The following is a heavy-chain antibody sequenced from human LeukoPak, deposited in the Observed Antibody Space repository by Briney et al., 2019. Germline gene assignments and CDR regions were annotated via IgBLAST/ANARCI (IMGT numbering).Heavy chain of an antibody. V-gene: IGHV4-59*08. D-gene: IGHD6-19*01. Sequence: SETLSLTCTVSGGSISNYYWSWIQQPPGKGLEWIAYIYYSGSTSYNPSLKSRVTISVDTSKNQFSLKLSSVTAADTAVYYCARTTHPNSSGWYFDYWGLGTLVTVSS. CDR2: IYYSGST. J-gene: IGHJ4*02. CDR3: ARTTHPNSSGWYFDY. CDR1: GGSISNYY.